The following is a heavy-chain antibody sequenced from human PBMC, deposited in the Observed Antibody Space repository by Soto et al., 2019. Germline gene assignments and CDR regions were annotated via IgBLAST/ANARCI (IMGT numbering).Heavy chain of an antibody. J-gene: IGHJ6*02. D-gene: IGHD3-9*01. CDR3: ATHGDYDILTGFDYSYGMDV. V-gene: IGHV1-69*13. CDR1: GGTFSSYA. Sequence: SVKVSCKASGGTFSSYAISWVRQAPGQGLEWMGGIIPIFGTANYAQKFQGRVTITADESTSTAFLELSTLISEDTVVYYCATHGDYDILTGFDYSYGMDVWGQGTTVTVSS. CDR2: IIPIFGTA.